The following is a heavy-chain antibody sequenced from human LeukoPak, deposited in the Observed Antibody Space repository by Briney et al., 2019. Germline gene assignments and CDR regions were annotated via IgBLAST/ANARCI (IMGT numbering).Heavy chain of an antibody. CDR2: IYYSRST. J-gene: IGHJ4*02. CDR1: GGSISSYY. D-gene: IGHD1-26*01. Sequence: SETLSLTCTVSGGSISSYYWSWIRQPPGKGLEWIGYIYYSRSTNYNPSLKSRVTISVDTSKNQFSLKLSSVTAADTAVYYCAASSGSYLYYFDYWGQGTLVTVSS. V-gene: IGHV4-59*01. CDR3: AASSGSYLYYFDY.